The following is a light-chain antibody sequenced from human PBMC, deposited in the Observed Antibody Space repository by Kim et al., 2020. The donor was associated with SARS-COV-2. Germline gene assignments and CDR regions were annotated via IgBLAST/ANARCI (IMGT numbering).Light chain of an antibody. CDR1: QSVSRY. CDR2: DAS. V-gene: IGKV3-11*01. CDR3: QQRSDWRLT. Sequence: SSPGERATVSCRASQSVSRYLGWYQQKPGQAPRLLIYDASNRATGTPARFSGSGSGTDFTLTISNLEPEDFAVDYCQQRSDWRLTFGGGTKVEIK. J-gene: IGKJ4*01.